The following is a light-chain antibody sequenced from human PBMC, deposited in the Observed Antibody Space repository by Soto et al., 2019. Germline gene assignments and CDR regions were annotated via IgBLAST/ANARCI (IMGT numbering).Light chain of an antibody. V-gene: IGLV2-8*01. CDR3: CSHAGDNTYV. CDR1: SSDVGGYNY. J-gene: IGLJ1*01. CDR2: EVT. Sequence: QSVLTQPPSASGSPGQSVTISCTGTSSDVGGYNYVSWYQQHPGKAPKLMIYEVTKRPSGVPDRFSGSKSGNTASLTVSGLQAEDEAHYFCCSHAGDNTYVFGTGTKVTVL.